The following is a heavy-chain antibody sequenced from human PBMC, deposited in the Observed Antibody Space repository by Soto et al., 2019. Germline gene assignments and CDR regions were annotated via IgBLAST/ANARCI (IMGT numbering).Heavy chain of an antibody. CDR3: ARDEDGVWAFDI. CDR1: GFTFSSYA. Sequence: GGSLRLSCAASGFTFSSYAMHWVRQAPGKGLEWVAVISYDGSNKYYADSVKGRFTISRDNSKNTLYLQMNSLRAEDTAVYYCARDEDGVWAFDIWGQGTMVTVSS. D-gene: IGHD2-8*01. V-gene: IGHV3-30-3*01. J-gene: IGHJ3*02. CDR2: ISYDGSNK.